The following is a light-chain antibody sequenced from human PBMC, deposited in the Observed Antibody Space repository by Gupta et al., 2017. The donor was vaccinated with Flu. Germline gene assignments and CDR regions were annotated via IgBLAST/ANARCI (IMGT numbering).Light chain of an antibody. V-gene: IGKV1-33*01. CDR1: QEISNY. CDR2: DAS. Sequence: PSSLSASVGDRVTITCQASQEISNYLNWYQQKPGKAPNLLIYDASKLETRVPSRFSGSGSGTDFTFTIWSLQSEDLATYYCQQKYNLPPTFGQGTKVEIK. J-gene: IGKJ1*01. CDR3: QQKYNLPPT.